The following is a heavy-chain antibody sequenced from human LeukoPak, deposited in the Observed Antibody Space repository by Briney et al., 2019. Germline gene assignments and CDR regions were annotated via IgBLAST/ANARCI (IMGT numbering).Heavy chain of an antibody. CDR3: ARGRPYDSSGPLAY. Sequence: SETLSLTCTVSGGSISSYYWSCIRQPPGKGLEWIGYIYYSGSTNYNPSLKSRVTISVDTSKNQFSLKLSSVTAADTAVYYCARGRPYDSSGPLAYWGQGTLVTVSS. J-gene: IGHJ4*02. CDR2: IYYSGST. D-gene: IGHD3-22*01. CDR1: GGSISSYY. V-gene: IGHV4-59*01.